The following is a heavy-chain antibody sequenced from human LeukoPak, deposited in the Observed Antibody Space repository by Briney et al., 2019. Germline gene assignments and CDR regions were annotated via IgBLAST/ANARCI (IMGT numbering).Heavy chain of an antibody. J-gene: IGHJ5*02. V-gene: IGHV3-48*04. CDR2: ISSSSSTI. Sequence: PGGSLRLSCAASGFTFSSYSMNWVRQAPGKGLEWVSYISSSSSTIYYADSVKGRFTISRDNAKNSLYLQMNSLRAEDTAVYYCARRWLQVGSWFDPWGQGTLVTVSS. CDR1: GFTFSSYS. D-gene: IGHD5-24*01. CDR3: ARRWLQVGSWFDP.